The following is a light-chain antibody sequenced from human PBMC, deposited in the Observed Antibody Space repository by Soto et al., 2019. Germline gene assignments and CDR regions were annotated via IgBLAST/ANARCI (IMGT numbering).Light chain of an antibody. J-gene: IGKJ1*01. CDR2: GTS. CDR1: QSVSSNY. Sequence: EIVLTQSPGTLSLSPGERATLSCRASQSVSSNYLVWYQQNPGQAPRLLIYGTSIRATGIPDRFTGSGSGTDFTLTISRLEPEDFAVYYCQQYGSSLSWTFGQGTKVDIK. V-gene: IGKV3-20*01. CDR3: QQYGSSLSWT.